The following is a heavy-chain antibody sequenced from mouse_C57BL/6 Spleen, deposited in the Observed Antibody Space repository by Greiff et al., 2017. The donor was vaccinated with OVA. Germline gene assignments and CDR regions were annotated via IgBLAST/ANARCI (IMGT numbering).Heavy chain of an antibody. CDR2: INPGSGGT. CDR3: ARSMNYGNYFDY. V-gene: IGHV1-54*01. Sequence: VQLQQSGAELVRPGTSVKVSCKASGYAFTNYLIEWVKQRPGQGLEWIGVINPGSGGTNYNEKFKGKATLTADKSSSTAYLQLSSLTSEDSAVYFCARSMNYGNYFDYWGQGTTLTVSS. D-gene: IGHD2-1*01. J-gene: IGHJ2*01. CDR1: GYAFTNYL.